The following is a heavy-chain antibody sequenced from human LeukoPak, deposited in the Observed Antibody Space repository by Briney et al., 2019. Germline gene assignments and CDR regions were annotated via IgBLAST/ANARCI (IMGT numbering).Heavy chain of an antibody. CDR3: ARASAGPFPLDY. D-gene: IGHD6-13*01. V-gene: IGHV3-21*01. J-gene: IGHJ4*02. CDR2: ISSSSSYI. CDR1: GFTFSSYS. Sequence: GGSLRLSCAASGFTFSSYSMNWVRQAPGKGLEWVSSISSSSSYIYYADSVKGRFTISRDNSKNTMFLQMSSLRAEDTAVYYCARASAGPFPLDYWGQGTLVTVSS.